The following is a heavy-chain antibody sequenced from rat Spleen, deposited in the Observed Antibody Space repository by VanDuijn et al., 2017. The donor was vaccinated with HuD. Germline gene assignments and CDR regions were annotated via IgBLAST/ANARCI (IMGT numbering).Heavy chain of an antibody. V-gene: IGHV5S23*01. D-gene: IGHD4-6*01. CDR3: TRGTYFRH. Sequence: EVQLVESGGGLVQPGRSLKLSCAASGFTFSNYDMAWVRQAPTKGLEWVASIRTGGGNTYYRDSVKGRFTISRDIAKSTLYLQMNNLRSEDTATYFCTRGTYFRHWGQGVMVTVSS. J-gene: IGHJ2*01. CDR1: GFTFSNYD. CDR2: IRTGGGNT.